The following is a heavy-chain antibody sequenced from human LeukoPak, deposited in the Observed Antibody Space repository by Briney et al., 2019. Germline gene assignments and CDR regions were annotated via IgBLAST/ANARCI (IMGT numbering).Heavy chain of an antibody. J-gene: IGHJ4*02. CDR3: AKDHGRDYYGSGRYDY. CDR2: ISSDGTNK. D-gene: IGHD3-10*01. Sequence: PGGSLRLSCAASGFTFSSYAMHWVRQAPGKGLEWVAAISSDGTNKFYADSVKGRFTISRDNSKNTLYLQMNSLRAEDTAVYYCAKDHGRDYYGSGRYDYWGQGTLVTVSS. CDR1: GFTFSSYA. V-gene: IGHV3-30*04.